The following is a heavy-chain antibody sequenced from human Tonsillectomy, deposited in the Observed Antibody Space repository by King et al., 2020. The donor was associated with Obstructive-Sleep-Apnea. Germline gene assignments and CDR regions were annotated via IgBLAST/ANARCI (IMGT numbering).Heavy chain of an antibody. V-gene: IGHV3-30*03. J-gene: IGHJ4*02. Sequence: VQLVESGGGVVQPGRSLRLSCAASGYTISNYGMHWVRQAPGKGLEWVAIILFDGSNTYYPDSVKGRFTITRDNSKNTLYLQMNSLRSEDTAVYYCASPDGSGSHPPYYDYWGQGTLVTVSS. D-gene: IGHD3-10*01. CDR2: ILFDGSNT. CDR3: ASPDGSGSHPPYYDY. CDR1: GYTISNYG.